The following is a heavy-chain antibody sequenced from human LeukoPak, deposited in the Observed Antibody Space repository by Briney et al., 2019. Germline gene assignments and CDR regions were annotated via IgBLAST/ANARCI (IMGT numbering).Heavy chain of an antibody. CDR1: GGSISSSSYY. Sequence: PSETLSLTCTVPGGSISSSSYYWGWIRQPPGKGLEWIGSIYYSGSTYYNPSLKSRVTISVDTSKNQFSLKLSSVTAADTAVYYCARQGTTVTIRWFDPWGQGTLVTVSS. V-gene: IGHV4-39*01. D-gene: IGHD4-17*01. J-gene: IGHJ5*02. CDR3: ARQGTTVTIRWFDP. CDR2: IYYSGST.